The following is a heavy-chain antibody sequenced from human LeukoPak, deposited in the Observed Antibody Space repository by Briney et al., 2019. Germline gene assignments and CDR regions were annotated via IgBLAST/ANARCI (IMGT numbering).Heavy chain of an antibody. CDR2: VIPIFGTA. D-gene: IGHD1-26*01. Sequence: SVKVSCRASGRIFSSYAILWVRQAPGQGLEWVGGVIPIFGTAHYAQKFQDRVTNTKDEYTRTAYRELSRLRSEDAAVFLWAACRGRDVGVGATANWGQGALVTVSS. V-gene: IGHV1-69*05. CDR1: GRIFSSYA. J-gene: IGHJ4*02. CDR3: AACRGRDVGVGATAN.